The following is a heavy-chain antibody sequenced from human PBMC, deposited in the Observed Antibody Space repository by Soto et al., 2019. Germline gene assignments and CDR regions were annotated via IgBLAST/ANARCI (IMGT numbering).Heavy chain of an antibody. V-gene: IGHV3-48*03. CDR1: GFTFSSYE. D-gene: IGHD2-2*01. J-gene: IGHJ5*02. CDR3: ARGALGYCSSTSCYNWFDP. CDR2: IISSGSTI. Sequence: GGSLRLSCAASGFTFSSYEMNWVRQAPGKGLEWVSYIISSGSTIYYADSVKGRFTISRDNAKNSLYLQMNSLRAEDTAVYYCARGALGYCSSTSCYNWFDPWGQGTLVTVSS.